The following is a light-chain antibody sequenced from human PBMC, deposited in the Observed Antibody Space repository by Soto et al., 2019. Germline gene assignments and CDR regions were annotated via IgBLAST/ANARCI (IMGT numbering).Light chain of an antibody. CDR1: SSGVGGYNY. Sequence: QSALTQPRSVSGSPGQSVTISCTGTSSGVGGYNYVSWYQQHPGKAPKLMIYDVSKRPSGVPDRFSGSKSGNTASLTISGLQPEDEADYYCCSYAGSYTFVFGGGTKLTVL. CDR3: CSYAGSYTFV. CDR2: DVS. V-gene: IGLV2-11*01. J-gene: IGLJ2*01.